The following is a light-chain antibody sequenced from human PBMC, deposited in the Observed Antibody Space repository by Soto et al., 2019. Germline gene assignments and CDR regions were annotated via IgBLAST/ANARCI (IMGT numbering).Light chain of an antibody. CDR1: SSDVGAYHY. J-gene: IGLJ1*01. CDR2: EVS. Sequence: QSVLTQPPSASGSAGQSGTISCTGTSSDVGAYHYVSWYQQHPGKAPTLIIYEVSQRPSGVPDRFSGSKSGNTASLTVSGLQADDEADYYCSSYAGTNNYVFGTGTKVTVL. CDR3: SSYAGTNNYV. V-gene: IGLV2-8*01.